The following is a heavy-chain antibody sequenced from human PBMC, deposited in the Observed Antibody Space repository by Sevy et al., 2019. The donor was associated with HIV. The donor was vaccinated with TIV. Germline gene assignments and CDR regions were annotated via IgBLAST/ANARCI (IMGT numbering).Heavy chain of an antibody. Sequence: GGSLRLSCAAPGFTFSYSGMHWVRQAPGKGLEWVTFIQFDGSSRYYAESVKGRFTILRDNTKNTLYLQMNSLRRDDTAVYYCAKNTAAVGVGGFDYWGQGALVTVSS. J-gene: IGHJ4*02. CDR1: GFTFSYSG. D-gene: IGHD2-8*02. CDR3: AKNTAAVGVGGFDY. V-gene: IGHV3-30*02. CDR2: IQFDGSSR.